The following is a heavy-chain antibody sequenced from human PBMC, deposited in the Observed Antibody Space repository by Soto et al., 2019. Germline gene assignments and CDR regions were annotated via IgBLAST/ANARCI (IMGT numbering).Heavy chain of an antibody. V-gene: IGHV6-1*01. D-gene: IGHD2-15*01. Sequence: SQTLSLTCAISWDSVSSNSAAWNWIRKSPSRGLEWLGRTYYRSKWYNDFAVSVKSRITINPDTSENQFSLQLNSVTPEDTAVYYCARGTGGSGLDVWGQGTTVTVSS. CDR3: ARGTGGSGLDV. J-gene: IGHJ6*02. CDR2: TYYRSKWYN. CDR1: WDSVSSNSAA.